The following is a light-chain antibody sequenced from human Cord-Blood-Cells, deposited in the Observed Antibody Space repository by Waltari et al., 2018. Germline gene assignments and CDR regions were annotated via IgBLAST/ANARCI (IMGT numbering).Light chain of an antibody. V-gene: IGKV4-1*01. CDR2: CES. J-gene: IGKJ2*03. Sequence: DIVMTQSPDSLAVSLGERATINCKSSQSVIYSSNNKNYLAWHQQKPALPPKRLIYCESTRESGGPDRFSGSGSGTDFTLTISSLQAEDVAVYYCQQYYSTPYSFGQGTKLEIK. CDR3: QQYYSTPYS. CDR1: QSVIYSSNNKNY.